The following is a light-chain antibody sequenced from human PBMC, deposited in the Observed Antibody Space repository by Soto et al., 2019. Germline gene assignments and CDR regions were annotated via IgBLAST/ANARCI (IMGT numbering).Light chain of an antibody. Sequence: DIQMTQSPSSLSASVGDRVTITCRASENIENDLHWYQQKPGKAPKILIYAASTLQSGVPSRFSGSGSGTYFTLTISSLQPEDFATYYCQQSYTASPYTFGQGTKLQIK. CDR1: ENIEND. V-gene: IGKV1-39*01. J-gene: IGKJ2*01. CDR3: QQSYTASPYT. CDR2: AAS.